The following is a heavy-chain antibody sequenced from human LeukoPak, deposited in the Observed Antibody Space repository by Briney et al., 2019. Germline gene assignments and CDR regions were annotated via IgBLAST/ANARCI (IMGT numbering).Heavy chain of an antibody. J-gene: IGHJ4*02. CDR2: IKQDGSEK. D-gene: IGHD6-13*01. CDR3: ARLSSSWGQYFDY. CDR1: GSTFSSYW. Sequence: GGSLRLSCAASGSTFSSYWMSWVRQAPGKGLEWVANIKQDGSEKYYVDSVKGRFTISRDNAKNSLYLQMNSLRAEDTAVYYCARLSSSWGQYFDYWGQGTLVTVSS. V-gene: IGHV3-7*01.